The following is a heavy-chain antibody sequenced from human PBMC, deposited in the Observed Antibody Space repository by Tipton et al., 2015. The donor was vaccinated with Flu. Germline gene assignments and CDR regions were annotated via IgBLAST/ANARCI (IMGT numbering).Heavy chain of an antibody. J-gene: IGHJ6*02. CDR2: IYYSGST. Sequence: LRLSCTISGSSISSYYWSWIRQPPGKGLEWIGYIYYSGSTNYNPSLKSRVTISVDTSKNQFSLKLSSVTAADTAVYYCARSDWYGMDVWGQGTTVTVSS. V-gene: IGHV4-59*01. CDR1: GSSISSYY. D-gene: IGHD3-9*01. CDR3: ARSDWYGMDV.